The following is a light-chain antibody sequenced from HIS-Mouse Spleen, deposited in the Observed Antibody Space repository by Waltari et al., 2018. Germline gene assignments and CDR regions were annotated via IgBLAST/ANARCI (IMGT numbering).Light chain of an antibody. J-gene: IGLJ2*01. CDR1: SSNIGSNY. CDR2: RNN. CDR3: AAWDDSLSGVV. Sequence: QSVLTQPPSASGTPGQRVTISCSGSSSNIGSNYVYWYQQLPGTAPKLLIYRNNRRPAGVPDRCSGSKSGTSASLAISGLRSEDEADYYCAAWDDSLSGVVFGGGTKLTVL. V-gene: IGLV1-47*01.